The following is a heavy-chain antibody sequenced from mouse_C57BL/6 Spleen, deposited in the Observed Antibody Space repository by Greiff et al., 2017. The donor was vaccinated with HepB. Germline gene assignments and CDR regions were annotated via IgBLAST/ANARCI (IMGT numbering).Heavy chain of an antibody. CDR1: GYSITSGYY. CDR2: ISYDGSN. Sequence: EVKLMESGPGLVKPSQSLSLTCSVTGYSITSGYYWNWIRQFPGNKLEWMGYISYDGSNNYNPSLKNRISITRDTSKNQFFLKLNSVTTEDTATYYCARDYYGSSYGFGAMDYWGQGTSVTVSS. V-gene: IGHV3-6*01. J-gene: IGHJ4*01. D-gene: IGHD1-1*01. CDR3: ARDYYGSSYGFGAMDY.